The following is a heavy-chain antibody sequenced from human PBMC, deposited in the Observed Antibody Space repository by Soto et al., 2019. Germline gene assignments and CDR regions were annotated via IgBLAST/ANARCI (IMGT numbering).Heavy chain of an antibody. V-gene: IGHV4-31*03. CDR3: AGDGPRGGNVDY. D-gene: IGHD1-1*01. CDR1: GGSISSGGYY. J-gene: IGHJ4*02. CDR2: IYYSGSI. Sequence: QVQLQESGPGLVKPSQTLSLTCTVSGGSISSGGYYWSWIRQHPGKGLEWIGYIYYSGSIYYNPSLKSRFTISVDRSKNQFSLKLGSVTAADTAGYYGAGDGPRGGNVDYWGQGNLVTVSS.